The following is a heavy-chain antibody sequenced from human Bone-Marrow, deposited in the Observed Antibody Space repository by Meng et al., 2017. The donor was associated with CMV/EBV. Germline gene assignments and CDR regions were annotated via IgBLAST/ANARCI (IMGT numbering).Heavy chain of an antibody. CDR1: GGSISSSHW. Sequence: GGSISSSHWWSWVRQPPGKGLEWIGEIYHSGSTNYNPSLKSRVTISVDKSKNQFSLKLSSVTAADTAVYYCARVPSSSWQFNWFDPWGQGTLVTVS. V-gene: IGHV4-4*02. D-gene: IGHD6-13*01. J-gene: IGHJ5*02. CDR3: ARVPSSSWQFNWFDP. CDR2: IYHSGST.